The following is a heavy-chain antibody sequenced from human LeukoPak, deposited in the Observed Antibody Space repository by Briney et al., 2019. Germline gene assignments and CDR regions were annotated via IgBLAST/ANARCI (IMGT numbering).Heavy chain of an antibody. CDR1: GGSISSSRYY. CDR3: ARQRTEFWSGYTDPFDY. V-gene: IGHV4-39*01. Sequence: SETLSLTCIVSGGSISSSRYYWGWLRHPPGKGREGIGSIYYSGSTYYNPSLKSRVPISVNTSKNQFSLKLSSVTDADTAVYYCARQRTEFWSGYTDPFDYWGQGTLVTVSS. J-gene: IGHJ4*02. CDR2: IYYSGST. D-gene: IGHD3-3*01.